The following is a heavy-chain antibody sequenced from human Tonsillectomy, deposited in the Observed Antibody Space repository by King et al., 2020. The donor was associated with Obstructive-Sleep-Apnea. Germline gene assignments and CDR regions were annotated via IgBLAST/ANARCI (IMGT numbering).Heavy chain of an antibody. CDR2: ISWNSGSI. Sequence: VQLVESGGGLVQPGRSLRLSCAASGFTFDDYAMHWVRQAPGKGLEWVSGISWNSGSIGYADSVKGRFTISRDNAKNSLYLQMNSLRAEDTALYYCAEDIVATIPGYSYALPRADYWGQGTLVTVSS. CDR1: GFTFDDYA. CDR3: AEDIVATIPGYSYALPRADY. J-gene: IGHJ4*02. D-gene: IGHD5-12*01. V-gene: IGHV3-9*01.